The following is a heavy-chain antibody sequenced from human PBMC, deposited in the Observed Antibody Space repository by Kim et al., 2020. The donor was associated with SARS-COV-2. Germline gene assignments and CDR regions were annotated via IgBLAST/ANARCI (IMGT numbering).Heavy chain of an antibody. V-gene: IGHV1-8*01. Sequence: YEQKLQGRVTRTKNTPISTAYMELSSLRSEDTAVYYCARVRYSYGYSADYWGQGTLVTVSS. D-gene: IGHD5-18*01. J-gene: IGHJ4*02. CDR3: ARVRYSYGYSADY.